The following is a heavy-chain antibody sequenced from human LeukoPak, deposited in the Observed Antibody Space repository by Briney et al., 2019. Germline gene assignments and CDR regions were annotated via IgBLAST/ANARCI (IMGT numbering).Heavy chain of an antibody. CDR3: ARGRFLEWLLYYFDY. CDR2: IYYSGST. V-gene: IGHV4-31*03. J-gene: IGHJ4*02. Sequence: PPETLSLTCTVSGGSISSGGYYWSWIRQHPGKGLEWIGYIYYSGSTYYNPSLKSRVTISVDTSKNQFSLKLSSVTAADTAVYYCARGRFLEWLLYYFDYWGQGTLVTVSS. D-gene: IGHD3-3*01. CDR1: GGSISSGGYY.